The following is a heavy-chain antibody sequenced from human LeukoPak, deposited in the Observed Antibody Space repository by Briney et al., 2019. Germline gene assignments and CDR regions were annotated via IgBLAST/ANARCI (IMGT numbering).Heavy chain of an antibody. Sequence: SSQTLSLTCSVSGGSITSGSYYWSWIRQPAGKGLEWIGRIYTGGTTNYNPSLQSRVTISVDTSKNQFSLKLSSVTAADTAVYYCARGNLVRGYLDDFDTWGQGTMVTVSS. V-gene: IGHV4-61*02. CDR2: IYTGGTT. J-gene: IGHJ3*02. D-gene: IGHD3-10*01. CDR3: ARGNLVRGYLDDFDT. CDR1: GGSITSGSYY.